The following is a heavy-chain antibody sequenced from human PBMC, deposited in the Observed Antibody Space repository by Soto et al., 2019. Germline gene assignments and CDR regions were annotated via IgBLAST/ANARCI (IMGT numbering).Heavy chain of an antibody. J-gene: IGHJ4*02. Sequence: RVSCASSLFTFSIYAMSLVRQSPGKGLEWVSAISGSGGSTYYADSVKGRFTISRDNSKNTLYLQMNSLRAEDTAVYYCARFRGGIVVVPKPFDYWGQGTMVTVSS. CDR2: ISGSGGST. CDR3: ARFRGGIVVVPKPFDY. CDR1: LFTFSIYA. V-gene: IGHV3-23*01. D-gene: IGHD3-22*01.